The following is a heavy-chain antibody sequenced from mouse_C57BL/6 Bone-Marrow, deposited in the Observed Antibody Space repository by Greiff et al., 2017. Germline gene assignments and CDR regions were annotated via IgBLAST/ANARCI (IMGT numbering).Heavy chain of an antibody. CDR1: GYTFTNYW. D-gene: IGHD1-2*01. V-gene: IGHV1-63*01. CDR2: IYPGGGYT. Sequence: QVQLQQSGAELVRPGTSVKMSCKASGYTFTNYWIGWAKQRPGHGLEWIGDIYPGGGYTNYNEKFKGKATLTADKSSSSAYMQFSSLTSEDSAIYYCARSYYYGWGFAYWGQGTLVTVSA. J-gene: IGHJ3*01. CDR3: ARSYYYGWGFAY.